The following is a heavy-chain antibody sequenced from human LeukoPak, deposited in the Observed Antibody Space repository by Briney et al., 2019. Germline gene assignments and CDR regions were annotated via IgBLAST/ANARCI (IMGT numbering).Heavy chain of an antibody. CDR3: TKGYYEPFDS. CDR2: IYYSGST. V-gene: IGHV4-59*01. Sequence: PSETLSLTCNVSDRSISNYYWSWIRQPPGKGLEWIGYIYYSGSTNYNPSLKSRVTISVDTSKNQFSLKLSSVTAADTAVYYCTKGYYEPFDSWGQGTLVTVSS. CDR1: DRSISNYY. J-gene: IGHJ4*02. D-gene: IGHD3-22*01.